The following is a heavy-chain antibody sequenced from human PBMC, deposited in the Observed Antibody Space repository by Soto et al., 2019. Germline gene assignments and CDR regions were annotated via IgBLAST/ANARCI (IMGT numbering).Heavy chain of an antibody. CDR2: INPSGGST. CDR1: GYTFTSYY. D-gene: IGHD3-22*01. CDR3: PRWRYYYDSSGYYAIDY. V-gene: IGHV1-46*01. Sequence: ASVEVSCKXSGYTFTSYYMHWVRQAPGQGLEWMGIINPSGGSTSYARKFQGRVTMTRDTSTSTVYMELSSLRSEDTAVYYCPRWRYYYDSSGYYAIDYWGQGTLVTVSS. J-gene: IGHJ4*02.